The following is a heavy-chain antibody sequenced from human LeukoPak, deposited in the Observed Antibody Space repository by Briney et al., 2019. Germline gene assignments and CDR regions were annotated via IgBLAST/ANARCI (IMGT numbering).Heavy chain of an antibody. CDR3: AKGGGSNWFSPLDY. CDR1: GFTFSNYA. D-gene: IGHD6-13*01. J-gene: IGHJ4*02. V-gene: IGHV3-23*01. Sequence: PGGSLRLSCAASGFTFSNYAMSWVRQAPGKGLEWVSGISGSGGSTYNADSVKGRFTISRDNSKNTLYLQMNSLRADDTAVYYCAKGGGSNWFSPLDYWGQGTLVTVSS. CDR2: ISGSGGST.